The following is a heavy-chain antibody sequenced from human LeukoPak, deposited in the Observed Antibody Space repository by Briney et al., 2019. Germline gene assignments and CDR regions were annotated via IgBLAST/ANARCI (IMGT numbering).Heavy chain of an antibody. Sequence: GGSLRLSCAASGFTFSSYSMNWVRQAPGKGLEWVSSISSSSSYIYYADSVKGRFTISRDNAKNSPYLQMNSQRAEDTAVYYCARDGQDIVVVPAAIWFDPWGQGTLVTVSS. V-gene: IGHV3-21*01. D-gene: IGHD2-2*01. CDR1: GFTFSSYS. J-gene: IGHJ5*02. CDR2: ISSSSSYI. CDR3: ARDGQDIVVVPAAIWFDP.